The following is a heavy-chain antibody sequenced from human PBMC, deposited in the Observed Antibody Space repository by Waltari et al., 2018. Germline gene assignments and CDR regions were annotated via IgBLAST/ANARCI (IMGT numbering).Heavy chain of an antibody. Sequence: EVPVVESGGGLVQPGGSLRLSCTAPGFTIGPYWMHWVRQVPGKGLVWVAGIKHDGSRTNYADPVKGRFAISRDNARNTVHLQMNGLRAEDTAVYYCGTLEAVGSWGQGTLVTVSS. D-gene: IGHD2-2*03. CDR3: GTLEAVGS. CDR1: GFTIGPYW. V-gene: IGHV3-74*01. CDR2: IKHDGSRT. J-gene: IGHJ5*02.